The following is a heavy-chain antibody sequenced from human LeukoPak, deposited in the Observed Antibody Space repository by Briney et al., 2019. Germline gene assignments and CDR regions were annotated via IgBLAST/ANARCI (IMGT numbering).Heavy chain of an antibody. CDR1: GFTFSGNA. J-gene: IGHJ4*02. CDR2: IGSDSRA. CDR3: AKDILRWSFDY. D-gene: IGHD4-23*01. Sequence: GGSLRLSCAASGFTFSGNAMSWVRQAPGKGLEWVSGIGSDSRAHYADSVEGRFTISRDNSKNMLYLQMNNLRAEDTAVYYCAKDILRWSFDYWGQGTLVTVSS. V-gene: IGHV3-23*01.